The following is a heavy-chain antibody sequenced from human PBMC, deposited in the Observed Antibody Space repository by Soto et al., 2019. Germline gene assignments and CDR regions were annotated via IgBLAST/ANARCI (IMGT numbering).Heavy chain of an antibody. CDR2: ISGSGGST. CDR3: AKDDYDFWSGYPDV. J-gene: IGHJ6*02. CDR1: GFTFSSYA. Sequence: EVQLLESGGGLVQPGGSLRLSCAASGFTFSSYAMSWVRQAPGKGLEWVSAISGSGGSTYYADSVKGRFTISRDNSKNTLYLQMNSLRAEDTAEYYCAKDDYDFWSGYPDVWGQGTTVTVSS. D-gene: IGHD3-3*01. V-gene: IGHV3-23*01.